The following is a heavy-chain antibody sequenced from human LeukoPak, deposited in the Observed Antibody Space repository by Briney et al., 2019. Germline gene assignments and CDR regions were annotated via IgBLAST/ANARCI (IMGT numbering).Heavy chain of an antibody. V-gene: IGHV4-59*01. CDR1: GGSISSYY. CDR2: IYYSGST. Sequence: PSETLSLTCTVSGGSISSYYWSWIRQPPGKGLEWIGYIYYSGSTNYNPSLKSRVTISVDTSKNQFSLKLSSVTAADTAVYYCARDYYDSSGYPLRGYYFDYWGQGTLVTVSS. J-gene: IGHJ4*02. D-gene: IGHD3-22*01. CDR3: ARDYYDSSGYPLRGYYFDY.